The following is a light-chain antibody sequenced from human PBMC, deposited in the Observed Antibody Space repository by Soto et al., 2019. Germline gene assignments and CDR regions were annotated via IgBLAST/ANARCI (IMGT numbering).Light chain of an antibody. CDR3: QQYHNWPL. V-gene: IGKV3-15*01. Sequence: EIVMTQSPATLSVSPGERATLSCRASQSVSSNLAWYQQKPGQAPRLLIYDASTRATGVPARFSGSGSGTEFTLTISSLQSEDFAVYSCQQYHNWPLFGQGTKV. CDR1: QSVSSN. CDR2: DAS. J-gene: IGKJ1*01.